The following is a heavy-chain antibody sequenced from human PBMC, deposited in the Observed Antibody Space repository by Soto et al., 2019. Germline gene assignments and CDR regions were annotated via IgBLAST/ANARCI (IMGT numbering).Heavy chain of an antibody. Sequence: EVQLVESGGGLVQPGGYLRLSCAASGFDFSTYWMHWVRQAPGKGLVWVSRISGGGGTTYADSVEGRFTISRDNAKNILYLQMSSLTEEDTAMYYCIRASGVAGTGEYFWGQGTLVTVSS. D-gene: IGHD3-10*01. CDR3: IRASGVAGTGEYF. V-gene: IGHV3-74*03. CDR1: GFDFSTYW. CDR2: ISGGGGT. J-gene: IGHJ4*02.